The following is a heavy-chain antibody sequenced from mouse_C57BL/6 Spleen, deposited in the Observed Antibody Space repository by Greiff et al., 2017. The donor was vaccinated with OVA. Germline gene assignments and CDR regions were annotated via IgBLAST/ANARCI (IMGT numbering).Heavy chain of an antibody. CDR1: GFTFSDYG. D-gene: IGHD4-1*01. Sequence: EVKLMESGGGLVKPGGSLKLSCAASGFTFSDYGMHWVRQAPEQGLEWVAYISSGSSTIYYADTVKGRFTISRDNAKNTLFLQMTSLRSEDTAMYYCAREGLTGIYYWGQGTTLTVSS. J-gene: IGHJ2*01. CDR2: ISSGSSTI. CDR3: AREGLTGIYY. V-gene: IGHV5-17*01.